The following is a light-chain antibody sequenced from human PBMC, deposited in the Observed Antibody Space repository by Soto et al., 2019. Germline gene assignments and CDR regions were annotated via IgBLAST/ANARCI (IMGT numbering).Light chain of an antibody. CDR3: QQRSNWPPEAT. J-gene: IGKJ5*01. Sequence: AIQMTQSPSSLSASVGDRVTITCRASQGIRNDLGWYQQKPGKAPELLIYAASTLQSGVPSRFSGSGSGTDFTLTISSLEPEDFAVYYCQQRSNWPPEATFGQGTRLEIK. V-gene: IGKV1-6*01. CDR2: AAS. CDR1: QGIRND.